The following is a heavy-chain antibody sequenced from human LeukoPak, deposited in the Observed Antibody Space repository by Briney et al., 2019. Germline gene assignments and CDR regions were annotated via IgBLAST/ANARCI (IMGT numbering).Heavy chain of an antibody. Sequence: SETLSLTCAVSGGSISSSNWWSWVRQPPGKGLEWIGEIYHSGSTNYNPSLKSRVTISVDKSKKQFSLKLSSVTAADTAVYYCARQVATKGEWAFDTWGQGTMVTASS. CDR2: IYHSGST. V-gene: IGHV4-4*02. CDR3: ARQVATKGEWAFDT. D-gene: IGHD5-12*01. J-gene: IGHJ3*02. CDR1: GGSISSSNW.